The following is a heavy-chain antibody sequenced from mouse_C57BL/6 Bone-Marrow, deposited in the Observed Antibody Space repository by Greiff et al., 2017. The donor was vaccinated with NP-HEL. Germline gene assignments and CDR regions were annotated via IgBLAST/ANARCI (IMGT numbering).Heavy chain of an antibody. CDR2: ISYDGSN. J-gene: IGHJ3*01. Sequence: EVQLVESGPGLVKPSQSLSLTCSVTGYSITSGYYWNWIRQFPGNKLEWMGYISYDGSNNYNPSLKNRISITRDTSKNQFFLKLNSVTTEDTATYYCARDHLLYGSSYGFAYWGQGTLVTVSA. CDR3: ARDHLLYGSSYGFAY. CDR1: GYSITSGYY. V-gene: IGHV3-6*01. D-gene: IGHD1-1*01.